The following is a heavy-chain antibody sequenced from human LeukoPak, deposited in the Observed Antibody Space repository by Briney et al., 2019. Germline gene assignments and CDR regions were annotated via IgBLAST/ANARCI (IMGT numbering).Heavy chain of an antibody. J-gene: IGHJ5*02. CDR3: ARDPHLTVGTVTTTGDEYT. Sequence: SVKVSCKASGGTFSSYAISWVRQATGQGLEWMGRIIPIFGTANYAQKFQGRVTITTDESTSTAYMELSSLRSEDTAVYYCARDPHLTVGTVTTTGDEYTWGQGTLVTVSS. CDR2: IIPIFGTA. V-gene: IGHV1-69*05. CDR1: GGTFSSYA. D-gene: IGHD1-1*01.